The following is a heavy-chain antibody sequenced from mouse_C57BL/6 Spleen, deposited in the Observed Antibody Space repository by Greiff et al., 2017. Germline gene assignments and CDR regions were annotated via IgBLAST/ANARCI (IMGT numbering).Heavy chain of an antibody. D-gene: IGHD3-3*01. V-gene: IGHV1-69*01. J-gene: IGHJ2*01. Sequence: QVQLQQPGAELVMPGASVKLSCKASGYTFTSYWMHWVKQRPGQGLEWIGEFDPSDSYTNYNQKFKGKSTLTVDKSSSTAYMQLSSLTSEDSAVYYCARGIILRDFDYWGQGTTLTVSS. CDR3: ARGIILRDFDY. CDR2: FDPSDSYT. CDR1: GYTFTSYW.